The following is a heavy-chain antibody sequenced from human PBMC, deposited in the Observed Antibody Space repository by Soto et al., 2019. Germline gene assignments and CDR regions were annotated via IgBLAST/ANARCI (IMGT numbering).Heavy chain of an antibody. D-gene: IGHD3-3*01. CDR3: AKDLKDDFWSGSHDYYYGMDV. CDR2: ISYDGSNK. V-gene: IGHV3-30*18. CDR1: GFTFSSYG. J-gene: IGHJ6*02. Sequence: GGSLRLSCAASGFTFSSYGMHWVRQAPGKGLEWVAVISYDGSNKYYADSVKGRFTISRDNSKNTLYLQMNSLRAEDTAVYYCAKDLKDDFWSGSHDYYYGMDVWGQGTMVTVSS.